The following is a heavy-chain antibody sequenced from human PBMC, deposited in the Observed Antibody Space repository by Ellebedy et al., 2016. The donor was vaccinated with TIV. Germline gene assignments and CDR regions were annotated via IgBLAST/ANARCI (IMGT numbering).Heavy chain of an antibody. D-gene: IGHD3-22*01. Sequence: GGSLRLSCAASGFTFSSYGMHWVRQAPGKGLEWVAVISYDGSNKYYADSVKGRFTISRDNSKNTLYLQMNSLRAEDTAVYYCARDASGDDSSGYYFDYWGQGTLVTVSS. CDR1: GFTFSSYG. CDR2: ISYDGSNK. V-gene: IGHV3-30*03. CDR3: ARDASGDDSSGYYFDY. J-gene: IGHJ4*02.